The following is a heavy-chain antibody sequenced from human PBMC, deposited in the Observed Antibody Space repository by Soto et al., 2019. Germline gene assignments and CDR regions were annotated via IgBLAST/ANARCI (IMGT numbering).Heavy chain of an antibody. Sequence: SETLSLTCTVSGGSISSYYCSCIRHPPLKGLEWIGYIYYSGSTNYNPSLKSRVTISVDTSKNQFSLKLSSVTAADTAVYYCARDPSVSGWYYYYGMDVWGQGTTVTVSS. D-gene: IGHD6-19*01. CDR1: GGSISSYY. CDR2: IYYSGST. J-gene: IGHJ6*02. CDR3: ARDPSVSGWYYYYGMDV. V-gene: IGHV4-59*01.